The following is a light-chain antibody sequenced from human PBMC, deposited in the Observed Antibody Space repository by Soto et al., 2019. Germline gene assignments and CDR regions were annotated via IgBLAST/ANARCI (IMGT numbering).Light chain of an antibody. CDR2: AAS. CDR3: QQYYSYPRT. CDR1: QGISSY. J-gene: IGKJ1*01. Sequence: IRMTHTPYSLSSSPGARVTITCRASQGISSYLAWYQQKPGKAPKLLIYAASTLQSGVPSRFSGSGSGTDFTLTISCLQSEDFATYYCQQYYSYPRTFGQGTMVDIK. V-gene: IGKV1-8*01.